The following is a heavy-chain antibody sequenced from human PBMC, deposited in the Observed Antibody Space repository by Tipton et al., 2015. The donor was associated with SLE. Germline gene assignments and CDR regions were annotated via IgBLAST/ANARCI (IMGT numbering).Heavy chain of an antibody. J-gene: IGHJ6*02. CDR1: GGSIGSYF. D-gene: IGHD3-16*01. CDR3: ARDSLNWGSYYHGMDV. V-gene: IGHV4-59*01. Sequence: GLVKPSETLSLTCTVSGGSIGSYFWTWIRQPPGKGLEWIGHIFYTGSTRYNPSLKSRVTISVDTSKSQIFLKMSSVTAADTAVYYCARDSLNWGSYYHGMDVWGQGTTVTVSS. CDR2: IFYTGST.